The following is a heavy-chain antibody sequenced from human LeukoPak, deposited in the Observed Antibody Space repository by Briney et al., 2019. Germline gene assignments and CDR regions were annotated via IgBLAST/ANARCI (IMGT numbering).Heavy chain of an antibody. CDR1: GDTFTSYY. Sequence: ASVKLSCKASGDTFTSYYMHWVRQAPGHGLEWMGLINPSGTNTNYAQKFRGRVTMTRDTSTSTVYMDLSSLRSEDTAMYFCARKESGGYFDYWGQGTLVTVSS. D-gene: IGHD2-8*02. CDR2: INPSGTNT. J-gene: IGHJ4*02. V-gene: IGHV1-46*01. CDR3: ARKESGGYFDY.